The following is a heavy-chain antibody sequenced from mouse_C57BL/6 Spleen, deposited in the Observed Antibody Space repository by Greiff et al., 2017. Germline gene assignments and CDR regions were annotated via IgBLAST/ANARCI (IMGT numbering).Heavy chain of an antibody. CDR1: GFTFSSYG. D-gene: IGHD1-1*01. Sequence: EVQLVESGGDLVKPGGSLKLSCAASGFTFSSYGMSWVRQTPDKRLEWVATISSGGSYTYYPDSVKGRFTISRDNAKNTLYLQMSSLKSEDTAMYYGRRQDSSYFDYWGQGTTLTVSS. CDR3: RRQDSSYFDY. J-gene: IGHJ2*01. CDR2: ISSGGSYT. V-gene: IGHV5-6*01.